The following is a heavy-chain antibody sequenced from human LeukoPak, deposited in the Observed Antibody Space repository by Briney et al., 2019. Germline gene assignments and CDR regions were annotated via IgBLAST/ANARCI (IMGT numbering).Heavy chain of an antibody. CDR3: ARDWGMVATGCDY. CDR1: GFTFSSYG. CDR2: IWYDGSNK. J-gene: IGHJ4*02. Sequence: TGGSLRLSCAASGFTFSSYGMHWVRQAPGKGLEWVAVIWYDGSNKYYADSVKGRFTISRDNSKNTLYLQMNSLRAEDTAVYYCARDWGMVATGCDYWGQGTLVTVSS. V-gene: IGHV3-33*01. D-gene: IGHD1-26*01.